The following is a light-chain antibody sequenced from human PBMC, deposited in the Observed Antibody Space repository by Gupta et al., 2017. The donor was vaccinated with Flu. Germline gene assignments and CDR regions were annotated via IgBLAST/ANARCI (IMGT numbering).Light chain of an antibody. CDR2: SDK. CDR3: AAWDDRRNGWV. V-gene: IGLV1-44*01. Sequence: QSLLTQPPSASPTPEQRGTNSCTGSSSNIGSNNVHWYQQCPGTAPNVLIYSDKERHSGVPDRFSASKSGTSATLAISGLQAEDEADYYCAAWDDRRNGWVFGGGTKVTVL. J-gene: IGLJ3*02. CDR1: SSNIGSNN.